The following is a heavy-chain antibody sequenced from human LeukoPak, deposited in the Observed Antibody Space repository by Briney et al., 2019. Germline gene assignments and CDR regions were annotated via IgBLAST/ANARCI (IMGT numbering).Heavy chain of an antibody. CDR1: GFTVSSNY. D-gene: IGHD1-26*01. J-gene: IGHJ3*02. CDR2: IYSGGST. V-gene: IGHV3-53*01. CDR3: ARGGSYLSAFDI. Sequence: GGSLRLSCAASGFTVSSNYMSWVRQAPGKGLEWVSIIYSGGSTFYADSVKGRFTTSRDNSKNTLYLRMNSLRAEDTAVYYCARGGSYLSAFDIWGQGTMVTVSS.